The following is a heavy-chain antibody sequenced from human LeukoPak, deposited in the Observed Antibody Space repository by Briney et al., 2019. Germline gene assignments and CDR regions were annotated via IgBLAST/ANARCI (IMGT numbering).Heavy chain of an antibody. Sequence: ASVKVSCKASGYTFSGRYIHWVRQAPGQGLEWMGWINPNSGGTHYTQKFQGWVTMTRDTSISTAYLEFNRLRSNDTAIYFCAREGYSGSDQWQTLDPWGQGTLATVSS. CDR3: AREGYSGSDQWQTLDP. CDR2: INPNSGGT. CDR1: GYTFSGRY. D-gene: IGHD5-12*01. V-gene: IGHV1-2*04. J-gene: IGHJ5*02.